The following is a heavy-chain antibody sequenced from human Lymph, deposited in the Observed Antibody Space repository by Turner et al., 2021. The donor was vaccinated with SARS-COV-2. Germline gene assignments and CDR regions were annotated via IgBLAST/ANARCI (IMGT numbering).Heavy chain of an antibody. D-gene: IGHD6-19*01. J-gene: IGHJ2*01. CDR1: GFTFSSYA. CDR2: ISYDGSNK. CDR3: ARVGIAVAGMDWYFDL. V-gene: IGHV3-30-3*01. Sequence: QVQLVESGGGVVQPGRSLRPSGAASGFTFSSYAMHWVRQAPGKGLEWVAVISYDGSNKYYADSVKGRFTISRDNSKNTLYLQMNSLRAEDTAVYYCARVGIAVAGMDWYFDLWGRGTLVTVSS.